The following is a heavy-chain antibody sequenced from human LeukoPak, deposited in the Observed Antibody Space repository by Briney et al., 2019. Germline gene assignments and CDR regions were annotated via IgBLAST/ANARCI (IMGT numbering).Heavy chain of an antibody. J-gene: IGHJ2*01. D-gene: IGHD5-18*01. V-gene: IGHV4-39*07. CDR1: GGSISSSSYY. Sequence: KPSETLSLTCTVSGGSISSSSYYWGWIRQPPGKGLEWIGSIYYSGSTYYNPSLKSRVTISVDRSKNQFSLKLSSVTAADTAVYYCAREAGYKNSFLDLWGRGTLVTVSS. CDR3: AREAGYKNSFLDL. CDR2: IYYSGST.